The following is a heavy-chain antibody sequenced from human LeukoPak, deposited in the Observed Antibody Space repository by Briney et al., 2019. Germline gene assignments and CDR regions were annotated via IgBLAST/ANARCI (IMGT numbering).Heavy chain of an antibody. D-gene: IGHD2-15*01. V-gene: IGHV1-69*13. CDR2: IIPMFGTP. Sequence: SVKVSCKASGGTFSSYAISWVRLAPGQGLEWMGRIIPMFGTPNYPQKFQGRVTITADESTRTAYMELSSLRSDDTAVYYCAGGVVVSAAKYYYYGLDVWGQGTTVTVSS. CDR3: AGGVVVSAAKYYYYGLDV. CDR1: GGTFSSYA. J-gene: IGHJ6*02.